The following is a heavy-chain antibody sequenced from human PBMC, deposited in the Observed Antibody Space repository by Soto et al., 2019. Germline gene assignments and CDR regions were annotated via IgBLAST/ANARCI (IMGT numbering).Heavy chain of an antibody. CDR2: IYPGDSDT. J-gene: IGHJ6*02. CDR1: GYIFTLYW. Sequence: GESLKISCKASGYIFTLYWIGGVRQMPGKGLEWMGIIYPGDSDTRYSPSFQGQVTISADKTISTASLQWSSLKASDTAVYYCARQSPTPGYYYFSYGMDVWGQGTTVTVSS. CDR3: ARQSPTPGYYYFSYGMDV. V-gene: IGHV5-51*01. D-gene: IGHD4-17*01.